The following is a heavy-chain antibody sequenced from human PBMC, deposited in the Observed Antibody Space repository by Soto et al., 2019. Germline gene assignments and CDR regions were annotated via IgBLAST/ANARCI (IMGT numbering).Heavy chain of an antibody. CDR2: IYYSGST. CDR3: ARDHYVYDILTGYGYYYGMDV. CDR1: GGSISSGDYY. Sequence: SETLSLTCTVSGGSISSGDYYWSWIRQPPGKGLEWIGYIYYSGSTYYNPSLKSRVTISVDTSKNQFSLKLSSVTAADTAVYYCARDHYVYDILTGYGYYYGMDVWGQGTRVTVSS. V-gene: IGHV4-30-4*01. D-gene: IGHD3-9*01. J-gene: IGHJ6*02.